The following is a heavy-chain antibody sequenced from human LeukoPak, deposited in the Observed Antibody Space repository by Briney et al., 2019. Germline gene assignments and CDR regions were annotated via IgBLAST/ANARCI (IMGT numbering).Heavy chain of an antibody. Sequence: RWASVKVSCKASGYTFTSYAMNWVRQAPGQGLEWMGWINTNTGNPTYAQGFTGRFVFSLDTSVSTAYLQISSLKAEDTAVYYCARAQRDSSSSYGYSGYADIGYYYYMDVWGKGTTVTVSS. CDR3: ARAQRDSSSSYGYSGYADIGYYYYMDV. D-gene: IGHD5-12*01. CDR1: GYTFTSYA. V-gene: IGHV7-4-1*02. J-gene: IGHJ6*03. CDR2: INTNTGNP.